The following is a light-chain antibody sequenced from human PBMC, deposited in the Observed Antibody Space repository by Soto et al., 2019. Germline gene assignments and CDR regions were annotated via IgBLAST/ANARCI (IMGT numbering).Light chain of an antibody. CDR3: QSYDSMVSGSGV. Sequence: QSVLTQPPSVSGAPGQRVTISCTGSSSNIGAGYDVHWYQQLPGTAPKLLIYGNSNRPSGVSDRFSGSKSGTPASLAITGLQAEDEADYYCQSYDSMVSGSGVFGGGTQLTVL. V-gene: IGLV1-40*01. J-gene: IGLJ2*01. CDR1: SSNIGAGYD. CDR2: GNS.